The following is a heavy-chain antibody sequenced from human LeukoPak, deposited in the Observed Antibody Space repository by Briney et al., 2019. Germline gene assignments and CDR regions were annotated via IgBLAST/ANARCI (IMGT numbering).Heavy chain of an antibody. J-gene: IGHJ4*02. CDR1: GGSIGTYY. CDR3: ARLGSYHDF. CDR2: IYVTGT. Sequence: SETLSLTCTVSGGSIGTYYRSWVRQSPGTGLEWIGYIYVTGTRYNPYLQSRVTISVDRSRNQLSLKLTSVTAADTAVYFCARLGSYHDFWGQGALDTVSS. D-gene: IGHD1-26*01. V-gene: IGHV4-4*09.